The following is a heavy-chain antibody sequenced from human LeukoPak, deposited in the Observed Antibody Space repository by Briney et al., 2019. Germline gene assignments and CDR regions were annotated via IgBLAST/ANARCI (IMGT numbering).Heavy chain of an antibody. V-gene: IGHV3-23*01. CDR3: AKVAYQRLLLFFDY. J-gene: IGHJ4*02. CDR2: INNSGART. CDR1: GITIRNYG. Sequence: GGSLRLSCAASGITIRNYGMTWVRQAPGRGLQWVSSINNSGARTFYEDSVRGRFTISRDNSKNTLYLQMNSLRAEDTAVYYCAKVAYQRLLLFFDYWGQGTLVTVSS. D-gene: IGHD2-2*01.